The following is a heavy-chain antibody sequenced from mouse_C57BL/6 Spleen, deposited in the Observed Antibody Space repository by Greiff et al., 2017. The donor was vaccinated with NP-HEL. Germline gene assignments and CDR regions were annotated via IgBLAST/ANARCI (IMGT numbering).Heavy chain of an antibody. D-gene: IGHD2-4*01. V-gene: IGHV1-55*01. CDR1: GYTFTSYW. J-gene: IGHJ3*01. Sequence: QVQLQQPGAELVKPGASVKMSCKASGYTFTSYWITWVKQRPGQGLEWIGDIYPGSGSTNYNEKFKRKATLTVDTSSSTAYMQRSSLTSEDSAVYYCAKGPYDYSAWFAYWGQGTLVTVSA. CDR2: IYPGSGST. CDR3: AKGPYDYSAWFAY.